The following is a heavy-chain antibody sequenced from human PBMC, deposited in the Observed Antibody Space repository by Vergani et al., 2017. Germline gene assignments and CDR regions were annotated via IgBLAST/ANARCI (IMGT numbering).Heavy chain of an antibody. Sequence: QVQLVQSGAEVKKPGASVKVSCKASGYTFTSYDINWVRQATGQGLEWMGWMNPNSGNTGYAQKFQGRVTMTRNTSISTAYMELRSLRSEDTAVYYCAARPSYDFWSGARGYYYYMDVWGKGTTVTVSS. V-gene: IGHV1-8*01. J-gene: IGHJ6*03. CDR1: GYTFTSYD. CDR3: AARPSYDFWSGARGYYYYMDV. D-gene: IGHD3-3*01. CDR2: MNPNSGNT.